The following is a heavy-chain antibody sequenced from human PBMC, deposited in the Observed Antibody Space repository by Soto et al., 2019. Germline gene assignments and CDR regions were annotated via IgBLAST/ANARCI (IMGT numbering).Heavy chain of an antibody. CDR2: ISPGGDRI. CDR1: GFMFDSYA. CDR3: NKSPESAGWGVDF. V-gene: IGHV3-48*02. J-gene: IGHJ4*02. Sequence: PGGSLRLSCVASGFMFDSYAMNWVRQAPGKGLEWVSYISPGGDRIYYAESLKVRITISRDNARNSLSLQMNILRDEDTALYYRNKSPESAGWGVDFWRQGTLVTVSS. D-gene: IGHD6-19*01.